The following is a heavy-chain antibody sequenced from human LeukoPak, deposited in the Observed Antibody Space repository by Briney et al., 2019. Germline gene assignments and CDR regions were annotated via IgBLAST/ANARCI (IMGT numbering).Heavy chain of an antibody. CDR3: AKNWASSTSCYYY. D-gene: IGHD2-2*01. Sequence: PGGSLRLSCAASGFTFSSYAMSWVRQAPGKGLEWVSAISGSGGSTYYADSVKGRFTISRDNSKNTLYLQMDSLRAEDTAVYYCAKNWASSTSCYYYWGQGTLVTVSS. CDR1: GFTFSSYA. CDR2: ISGSGGST. V-gene: IGHV3-23*01. J-gene: IGHJ4*02.